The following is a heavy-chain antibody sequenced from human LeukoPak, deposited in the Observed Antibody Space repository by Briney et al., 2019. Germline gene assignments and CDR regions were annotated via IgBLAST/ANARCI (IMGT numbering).Heavy chain of an antibody. V-gene: IGHV3-23*01. J-gene: IGHJ4*02. CDR2: ISGNGGVT. CDR1: GFTFSSYA. D-gene: IGHD1-1*01. Sequence: GGSLRLSCAASGFTFSSYAMSWVRQAPGKGLEWVSGISGNGGVTYYADSVKGRFTISRDNAKNSLYLQMNSLRAEDTAVYYCARTRWTTGTTYFDYWGQGTLVTVSS. CDR3: ARTRWTTGTTYFDY.